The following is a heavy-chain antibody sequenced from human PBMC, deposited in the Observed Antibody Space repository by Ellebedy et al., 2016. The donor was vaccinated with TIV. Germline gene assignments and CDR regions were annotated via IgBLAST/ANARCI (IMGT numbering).Heavy chain of an antibody. D-gene: IGHD3-9*01. J-gene: IGHJ4*02. V-gene: IGHV4-39*01. CDR1: GGFVNTSRHY. CDR3: ARIDSWQPIDD. CDR2: VFYSGSA. Sequence: MPSETLSLTCDVSGGFVNTSRHYWACIRQPTGKGLEWIGSVFYSGSAYYNPSFKSLVTLSADTSKNQFSLNLRTVTAADTAVYYCARIDSWQPIDDWGQGILVTISS.